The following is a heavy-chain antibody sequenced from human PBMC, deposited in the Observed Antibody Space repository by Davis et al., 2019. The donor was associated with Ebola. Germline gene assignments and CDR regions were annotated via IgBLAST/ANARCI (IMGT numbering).Heavy chain of an antibody. J-gene: IGHJ4*02. D-gene: IGHD6-19*01. CDR3: AKAQGSSGWYAFDY. V-gene: IGHV3-23*01. CDR2: ISNSGGST. CDR1: GFTFSSYA. Sequence: GESLKISCAASGFTFSSYAMTWVRQAPGKGLEWVSGISNSGGSTYYADSVKGRFTISRDNSKNTLYLQMNSLRAEDTAVYSCAKAQGSSGWYAFDYWGQGTLVTVSS.